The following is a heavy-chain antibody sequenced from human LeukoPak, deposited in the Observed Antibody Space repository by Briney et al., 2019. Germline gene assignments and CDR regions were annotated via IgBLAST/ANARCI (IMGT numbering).Heavy chain of an antibody. CDR2: INPSGGST. Sequence: ASGKVSCKASGSIFASYYMHWVRQAPGPGLEWMGIINPSGGSTSYAQKFKGRVTMTRDTSTSTVYMELSSLRSEDTAVYYCARARGYCSGGSCPRGRFDHWGQGTLVTVSS. V-gene: IGHV1-46*01. D-gene: IGHD2-15*01. CDR3: ARARGYCSGGSCPRGRFDH. J-gene: IGHJ5*02. CDR1: GSIFASYY.